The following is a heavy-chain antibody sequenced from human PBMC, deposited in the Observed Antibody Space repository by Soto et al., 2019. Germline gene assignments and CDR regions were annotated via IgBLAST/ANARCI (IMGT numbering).Heavy chain of an antibody. CDR3: ARFITIFGVVHPTGHWFDP. CDR1: GGTFSSYA. V-gene: IGHV1-69*06. J-gene: IGHJ5*02. CDR2: IIPIFGTA. Sequence: ASVKVSCKASGGTFSSYAISWVRQAPGQGLEWMGGIIPIFGTANYAQKFQGRVTITADKSTSTAYMELSSLRSEDTAVYYCARFITIFGVVHPTGHWFDPWGQGTLVTLSS. D-gene: IGHD3-3*01.